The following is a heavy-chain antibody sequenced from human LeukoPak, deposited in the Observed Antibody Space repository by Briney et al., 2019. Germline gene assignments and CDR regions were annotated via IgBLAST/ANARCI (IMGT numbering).Heavy chain of an antibody. CDR3: AKDPYSSGPYNWFDP. D-gene: IGHD6-19*01. V-gene: IGHV3-23*01. J-gene: IGHJ5*02. Sequence: GGSLRLSCAASGFTFSNYAMSWVRQAPGKGLEWVSIIYNGGDTYYADSVKGLFTISRDNSKNTLYLQMNRLRAEDTAVYYCAKDPYSSGPYNWFDPWGQGTLVTVSS. CDR2: IIYNGGDT. CDR1: GFTFSNYA.